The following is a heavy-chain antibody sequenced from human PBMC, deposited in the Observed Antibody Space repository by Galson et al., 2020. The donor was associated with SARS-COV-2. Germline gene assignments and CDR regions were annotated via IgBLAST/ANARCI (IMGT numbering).Heavy chain of an antibody. D-gene: IGHD2-15*01. V-gene: IGHV3-30*07. Sequence: GGSLRLSCAASGFTFSSYAMHWVRQAPGKGLEWVAVIWYDGSNKYYADSVKGRFTISRDNSKNTLYLQMNSLRAEDTAVYYCARDCSGGSCYSGWGLDYWGQGTLVTVSS. CDR1: GFTFSSYA. J-gene: IGHJ4*02. CDR3: ARDCSGGSCYSGWGLDY. CDR2: IWYDGSNK.